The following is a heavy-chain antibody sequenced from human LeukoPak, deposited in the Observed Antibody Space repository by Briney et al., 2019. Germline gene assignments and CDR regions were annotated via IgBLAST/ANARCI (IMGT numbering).Heavy chain of an antibody. CDR2: INPNSGGT. Sequence: ASVKVSCKASGYTFTGYYMHWVRQAPGQGLEWMGWINPNSGGTNYAQKFQGRVTMTRDTSISTAHMELSRLRSDDTAVYYCARNLDSGNEIDYWGQGTLVTVSS. CDR3: ARNLDSGNEIDY. V-gene: IGHV1-2*02. D-gene: IGHD3-10*01. J-gene: IGHJ4*02. CDR1: GYTFTGYY.